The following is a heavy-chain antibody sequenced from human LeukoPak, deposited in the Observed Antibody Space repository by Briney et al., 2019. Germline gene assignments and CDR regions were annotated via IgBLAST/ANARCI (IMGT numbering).Heavy chain of an antibody. J-gene: IGHJ4*02. Sequence: GGSLRLSCAASGFTFSSYEMNWDRQAPGKGLEWVSYISSSGSTIYYADSVKGRFTISRDNAKNSLYLQMNSLRAEDTAVYYCARGASYYDILAGYFFFDYWGQGTLVTVSS. D-gene: IGHD3-9*01. CDR3: ARGASYYDILAGYFFFDY. V-gene: IGHV3-48*03. CDR2: ISSSGSTI. CDR1: GFTFSSYE.